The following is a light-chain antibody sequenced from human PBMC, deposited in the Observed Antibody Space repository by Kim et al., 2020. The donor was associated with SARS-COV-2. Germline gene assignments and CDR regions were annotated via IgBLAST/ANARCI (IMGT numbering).Light chain of an antibody. V-gene: IGLV7-46*01. CDR3: LLSYGDTRKI. Sequence: VTVTLTCGSNTGTLTSGHFPYWFQQKPGQAPRALIYNTDYKYSWTPARFSGSLLGGKAALTLSDAQAEDEADYYCLLSYGDTRKIFGGGTQLTVL. J-gene: IGLJ2*01. CDR1: TGTLTSGHF. CDR2: NTD.